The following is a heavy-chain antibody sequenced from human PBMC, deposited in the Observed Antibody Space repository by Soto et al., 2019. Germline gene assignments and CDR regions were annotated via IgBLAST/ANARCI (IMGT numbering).Heavy chain of an antibody. V-gene: IGHV3-23*01. CDR2: ISYGGGTT. CDR1: EFTFSNYA. J-gene: IGHJ4*02. CDR3: AKNPGYYYDSTGYHFDY. Sequence: GGSLRLSCAASEFTFSNYAMSWVRQTPGKGLEWVSAISYGGGTTYYADSVKGRFTISRDNSKNTLYLQMNSLRAEDTAVYYCAKNPGYYYDSTGYHFDYWGQGNLVTVSS. D-gene: IGHD3-22*01.